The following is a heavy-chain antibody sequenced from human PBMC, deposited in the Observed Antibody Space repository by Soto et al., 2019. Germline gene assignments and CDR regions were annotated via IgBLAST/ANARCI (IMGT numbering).Heavy chain of an antibody. CDR1: GGTFSSYA. Sequence: SVKVSCKASGGTFSSYAISWVRQAPGQGLEWMGGIIPIFGTANYAQKFQGRVTITADESTSTAYMDLSSLRSEDTAVYYCARGSGGINRFDPWGQGTLVTVSS. CDR3: ARGSGGINRFDP. D-gene: IGHD2-8*02. V-gene: IGHV1-69*13. CDR2: IIPIFGTA. J-gene: IGHJ5*02.